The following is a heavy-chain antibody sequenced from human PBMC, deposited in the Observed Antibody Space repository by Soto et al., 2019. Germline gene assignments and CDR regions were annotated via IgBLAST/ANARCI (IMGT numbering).Heavy chain of an antibody. V-gene: IGHV1-18*01. Sequence: ASVKVSCKASGYTFTGYGIGWVRQAPGQGLEWMGWISAYNGNTNYAQKLQGRVTMTTDTSTSTAYMELRSLRSDDTAVYYCAREGLRYFDWFESDYWGQGTLVTVSS. CDR3: AREGLRYFDWFESDY. CDR1: GYTFTGYG. J-gene: IGHJ4*02. D-gene: IGHD3-9*01. CDR2: ISAYNGNT.